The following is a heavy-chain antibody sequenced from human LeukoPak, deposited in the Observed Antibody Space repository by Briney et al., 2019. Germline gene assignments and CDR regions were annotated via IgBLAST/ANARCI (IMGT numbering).Heavy chain of an antibody. CDR2: IYSDNT. D-gene: IGHD2-21*02. Sequence: GGSLRLSRTVSGFTVSSNSMSWVRQAPGKGLEWVSFIYSDNTHYSDSVKGRFTISRDNSKNTLYLQMNSLKTEDTAVYYCTRATHITYCGGDCYSAEAFDIWGQGTMVTVSS. V-gene: IGHV3-53*01. CDR3: TRATHITYCGGDCYSAEAFDI. J-gene: IGHJ3*02. CDR1: GFTVSSNS.